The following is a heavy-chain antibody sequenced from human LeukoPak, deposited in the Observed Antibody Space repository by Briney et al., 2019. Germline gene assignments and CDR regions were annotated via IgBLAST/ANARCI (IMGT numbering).Heavy chain of an antibody. Sequence: PSETLSLTCTVSGGSISSGGYSWSWIRQHPGKGLEWIGYTYYSGSTYYNPSLKSRVTISVDTSKNQFSLKLSSVTAADTAVYYCARAGRIAAPDYWGQGTLVTVSS. J-gene: IGHJ4*02. D-gene: IGHD6-6*01. CDR3: ARAGRIAAPDY. V-gene: IGHV4-31*03. CDR2: TYYSGST. CDR1: GGSISSGGYS.